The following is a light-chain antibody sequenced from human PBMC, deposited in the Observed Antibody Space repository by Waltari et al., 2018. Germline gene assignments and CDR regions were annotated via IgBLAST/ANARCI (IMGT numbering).Light chain of an antibody. Sequence: DIQFTHSPYFLSASVGARVTITCRASQGITTYLVWYQQKPGQAPKVLIYAASTLQSGVPSRFSGSGSATEFTLTNTSLQPEDVATYYCQQVNGYPLTFGGGTKVEIK. V-gene: IGKV1-9*01. CDR1: QGITTY. CDR3: QQVNGYPLT. J-gene: IGKJ4*01. CDR2: AAS.